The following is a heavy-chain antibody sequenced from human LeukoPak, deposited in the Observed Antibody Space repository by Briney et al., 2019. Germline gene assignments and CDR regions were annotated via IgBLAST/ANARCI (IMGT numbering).Heavy chain of an antibody. CDR2: INHSGST. CDR3: ASLDPLWYYGMDV. D-gene: IGHD2/OR15-2a*01. V-gene: IGHV4-34*01. J-gene: IGHJ6*02. CDR1: GGSFSGYY. Sequence: SETLSLTCAVYGGSFSGYYWSWIRQPPGKGLEWIGEINHSGSTNYNPSLKSRVTISVDTSKNQSSLKLSSVTAADTAVYYCASLDPLWYYGMDVWGQGTTVTVSS.